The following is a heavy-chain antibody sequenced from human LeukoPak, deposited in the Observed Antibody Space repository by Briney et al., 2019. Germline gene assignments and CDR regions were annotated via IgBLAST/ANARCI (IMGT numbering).Heavy chain of an antibody. CDR3: ARTYYYGSGSWNYFDY. D-gene: IGHD3-10*01. CDR1: GFTFSSYA. V-gene: IGHV3-23*01. J-gene: IGHJ4*02. CDR2: ISGSGGST. Sequence: PGGSLRLSCAASGFTFSSYAMSWVRQAPGKGLEWASAISGSGGSTYYADSVKGRFTISRDNSKNTLYLQMNSLRAEDTAVYYCARTYYYGSGSWNYFDYWGQGTLVTVSS.